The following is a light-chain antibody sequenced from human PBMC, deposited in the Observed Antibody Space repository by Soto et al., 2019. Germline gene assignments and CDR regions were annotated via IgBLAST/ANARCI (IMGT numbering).Light chain of an antibody. CDR1: SNDVGNFNY. CDR3: SSYAGSNNLV. J-gene: IGLJ2*01. Sequence: QSVLTQPPSASASPGQSVTISCTGTSNDVGNFNYVSWYQQHPGKAPKLMIYEVTKRPSGVPDRFSASKSGNTASLTVSGLLAEEEADYYCSSYAGSNNLVFGGGTKLTVL. V-gene: IGLV2-8*01. CDR2: EVT.